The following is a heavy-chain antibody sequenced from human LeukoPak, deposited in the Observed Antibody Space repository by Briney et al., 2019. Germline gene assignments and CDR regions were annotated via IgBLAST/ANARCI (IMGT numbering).Heavy chain of an antibody. D-gene: IGHD3-22*01. Sequence: SETLSLTCAISGGSISSSNWWSWVSQPPGRWLEWIGEIYHSGSTNYNPSLKSRVTISVDKSKNQFSLKLSSVTAADTAVYYCAELVYYYDSSGYYYGSWGQGTLVTVSS. CDR1: GGSISSSNW. CDR3: AELVYYYDSSGYYYGS. CDR2: IYHSGST. J-gene: IGHJ4*02. V-gene: IGHV4-4*02.